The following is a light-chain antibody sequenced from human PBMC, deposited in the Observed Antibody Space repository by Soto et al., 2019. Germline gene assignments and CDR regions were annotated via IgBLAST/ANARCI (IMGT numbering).Light chain of an antibody. Sequence: PGERAALSCRASQSVSNYLAWYQQKPGQAPRLLIYDASNRATGIPARFSGSGSGTDFTLTISSLEPEDFAVYYCQQRSNWPSITFGQGTRLEIK. CDR1: QSVSNY. V-gene: IGKV3-11*01. CDR3: QQRSNWPSIT. CDR2: DAS. J-gene: IGKJ5*01.